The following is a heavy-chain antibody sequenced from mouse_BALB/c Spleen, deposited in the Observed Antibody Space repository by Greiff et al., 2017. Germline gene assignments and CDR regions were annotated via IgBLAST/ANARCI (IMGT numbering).Heavy chain of an antibody. J-gene: IGHJ4*01. CDR1: GFSLTSYG. D-gene: IGHD1-1*01. CDR3: DRAQDYCGSSYDYYAMDY. Sequence: VMLVESGPGLVAPSQSLSITCTASGFSLTSYGVHWVRQPPGKGLEWLGVIWAGGSTNYNSDLMSGLSLSKDNSKSQVFINMNSLQTDDTAMCYCDRAQDYCGSSYDYYAMDYWGQGTSVTVSS. CDR2: IWAGGST. V-gene: IGHV2-9*02.